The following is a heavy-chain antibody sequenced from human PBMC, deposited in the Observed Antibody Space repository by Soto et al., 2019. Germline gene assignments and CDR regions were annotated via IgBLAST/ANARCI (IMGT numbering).Heavy chain of an antibody. CDR2: ISYDGGNL. D-gene: IGHD2-21*02. V-gene: IGHV3-30*03. J-gene: IGHJ4*02. CDR3: ARGIVVMTAPDY. CDR1: GFTFSNYA. Sequence: QVQLVESGGGVVQPGRSLRLSCAASGFTFSNYAMPWVRQSPGKVLEWVAVISYDGGNLYYADSVKGRFTISRDNSKSTSFLQVNSLRPEDTAVYYCARGIVVMTAPDYWGQGTLVTVSS.